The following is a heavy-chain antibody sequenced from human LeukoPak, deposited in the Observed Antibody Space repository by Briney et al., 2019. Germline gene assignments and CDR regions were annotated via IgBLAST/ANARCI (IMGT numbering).Heavy chain of an antibody. CDR2: TCHRSKWYN. Sequence: SQTLSLTCAISGGCVSSNSAAWSWIRQSPSRGLEWLGRTCHRSKWYNDYALSVTSRLTINPDTSKNQFSLQLSSVTAADTAVYYCARQNGSGSYATFDYWGQGTLVTVSS. CDR3: ARQNGSGSYATFDY. J-gene: IGHJ4*02. CDR1: GGCVSSNSAA. D-gene: IGHD3-10*01. V-gene: IGHV6-1*01.